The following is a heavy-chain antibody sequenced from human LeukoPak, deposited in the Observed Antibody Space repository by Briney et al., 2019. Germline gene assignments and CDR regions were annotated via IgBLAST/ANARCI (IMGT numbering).Heavy chain of an antibody. D-gene: IGHD4-17*01. V-gene: IGHV3-13*01. CDR1: GFSFSNYD. CDR2: INTVGNT. Sequence: GGSLRLSCAASGFSFSNYDMYWVRQTAGKGLEWVSVINTVGNTYYPDSVKGRFTISRDSATKSVYLQMNNLRAGDTGVYYCVRCATTAAVFDYWGQGTLVTVSS. CDR3: VRCATTAAVFDY. J-gene: IGHJ4*02.